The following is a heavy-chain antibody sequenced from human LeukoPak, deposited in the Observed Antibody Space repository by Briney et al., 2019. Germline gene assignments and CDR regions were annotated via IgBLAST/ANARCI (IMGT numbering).Heavy chain of an antibody. J-gene: IGHJ4*02. CDR2: INSSSGST. CDR1: GYTFTSYY. V-gene: IGHV1-46*01. CDR3: ARQSLAVAGTWDY. D-gene: IGHD6-19*01. Sequence: ASVKVSCKASGYTFTSYYMHWVRQAPGQGLKWMGIINSSSGSTGYAQRFQGRVTMTRDMSTSTVYMELSSLRSEDTAVYYCARQSLAVAGTWDYWGQGTLVTVSS.